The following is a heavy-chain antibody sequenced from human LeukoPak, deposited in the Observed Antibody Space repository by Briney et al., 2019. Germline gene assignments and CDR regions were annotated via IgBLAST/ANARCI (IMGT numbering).Heavy chain of an antibody. V-gene: IGHV3-33*01. CDR3: ARDFSGWYPVYYGMDV. J-gene: IGHJ6*02. CDR1: GLTFSSYG. CDR2: IWYDGSNK. Sequence: TGGSLRLSCAASGLTFSSYGMHWVRQAPGKGLEWVAVIWYDGSNKYYADSVKGRFTISRDNSKNTLYLQMNSLRAEDTAVYYCARDFSGWYPVYYGMDVWGQGTTVTVSS. D-gene: IGHD6-19*01.